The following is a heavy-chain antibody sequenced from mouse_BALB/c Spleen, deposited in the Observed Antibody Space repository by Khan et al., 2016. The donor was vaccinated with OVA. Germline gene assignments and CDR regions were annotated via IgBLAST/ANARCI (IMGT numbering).Heavy chain of an antibody. CDR3: ASYRYDYFDY. V-gene: IGHV1-87*01. CDR2: IYPGDGDT. J-gene: IGHJ2*01. Sequence: QVQLKESGAELARPGASVKLSCKSSGYTFTSYWMQWVKQRPGQGLDWIGAIYPGDGDTRYTQKFKGKATLTADKSSSTAYMQLSSLASEDSAVYYCASYRYDYFDYWGQGTTLTVSS. CDR1: GYTFTSYW. D-gene: IGHD2-14*01.